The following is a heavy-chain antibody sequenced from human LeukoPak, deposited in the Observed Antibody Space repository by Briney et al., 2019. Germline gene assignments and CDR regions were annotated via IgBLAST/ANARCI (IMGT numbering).Heavy chain of an antibody. Sequence: GASMKVSCKASGYTFTNFAIHWGRLAPGQSLEWMGWINADNGNTKYFQKFQGRVTFSRDTSANIAYMELSSLGSEDTAVYFCARGLWSAHRREYYFDSWGQGTPVTVSS. V-gene: IGHV1-3*01. D-gene: IGHD3-3*01. J-gene: IGHJ4*02. CDR3: ARGLWSAHRREYYFDS. CDR1: GYTFTNFA. CDR2: INADNGNT.